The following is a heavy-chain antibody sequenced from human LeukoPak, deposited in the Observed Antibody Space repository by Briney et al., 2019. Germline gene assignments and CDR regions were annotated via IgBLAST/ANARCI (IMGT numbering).Heavy chain of an antibody. CDR3: ARERRRHSSSWSFDY. CDR1: GFTFCSYG. CDR2: IWYDGSNK. Sequence: SLRLSCAASGFTFCSYGVHWVRQAPGKGLEWVVVIWYDGSNKYYADSVKGRFTISRDNSKNTLYLQMNSLRAEDTAVYYCARERRRHSSSWSFDYWGQGTLVTVSS. D-gene: IGHD6-13*01. J-gene: IGHJ4*02. V-gene: IGHV3-33*01.